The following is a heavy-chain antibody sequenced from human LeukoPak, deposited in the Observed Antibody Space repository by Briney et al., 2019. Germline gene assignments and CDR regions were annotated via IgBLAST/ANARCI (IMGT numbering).Heavy chain of an antibody. J-gene: IGHJ4*02. CDR1: GFTFSSYA. D-gene: IGHD3-10*01. V-gene: IGHV3-23*01. CDR3: AKGGRSGSYRYYFDY. Sequence: PGGSLRLSCAASGFTFSSYAVSWVRQAPGKGLEWVSAISGSGGSTYYADSVKGRFTISRDNSKNTLYLQMNSLRAEDTAVYYCAKGGRSGSYRYYFDYWGQGTLVTVSS. CDR2: ISGSGGST.